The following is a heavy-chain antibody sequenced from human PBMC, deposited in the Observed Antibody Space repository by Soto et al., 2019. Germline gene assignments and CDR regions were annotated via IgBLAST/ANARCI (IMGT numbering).Heavy chain of an antibody. V-gene: IGHV3-23*01. J-gene: IGHJ4*02. CDR1: GFTFSNYA. D-gene: IGHD6-13*01. CDR2: ISGSGGST. CDR3: AIDRGSSWYDIDY. Sequence: EVQLLESGGGLVQPGGSLRLSCAASGFTFSNYAVTWVRQAPGKGLEWVSTISGSGGSTYYADSVKGRFTISRDNSKNPLYLQMNSLRAEDTAVYYCAIDRGSSWYDIDYWGQGTLVTVSS.